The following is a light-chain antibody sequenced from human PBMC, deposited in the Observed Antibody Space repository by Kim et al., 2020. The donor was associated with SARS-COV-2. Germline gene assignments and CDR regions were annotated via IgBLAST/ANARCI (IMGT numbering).Light chain of an antibody. CDR2: GAS. CDR1: QSVSRNC. CDR3: QQYGISPRT. J-gene: IGKJ1*01. V-gene: IGKV3-20*01. Sequence: SPGRRATLSCRASQSVSRNCLAWYQHKPGQAPRLLISGASSRATGIPDRFSGSGSGTDFTLTISSLDPEDFAVYYCQQYGISPRTFGQGTKVDIK.